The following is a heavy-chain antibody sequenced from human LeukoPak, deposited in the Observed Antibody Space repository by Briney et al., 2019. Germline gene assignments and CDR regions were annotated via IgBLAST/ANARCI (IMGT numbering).Heavy chain of an antibody. V-gene: IGHV4-38-2*02. D-gene: IGHD2-15*01. CDR2: IYHSGNT. Sequence: KASETLSLTRTVSGYSITSGYYWASIRQSPGKGLEWIGSIYHSGNTYYTPSLKSRVIILVDTSKNQFSLQLGSVTPADTAVYYCARAGYCSGVSCYSAVPGKCWGQGALVTVSS. J-gene: IGHJ4*02. CDR3: ARAGYCSGVSCYSAVPGKC. CDR1: GYSITSGYY.